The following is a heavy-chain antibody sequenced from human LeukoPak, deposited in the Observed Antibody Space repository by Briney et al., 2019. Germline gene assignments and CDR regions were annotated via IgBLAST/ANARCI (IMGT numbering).Heavy chain of an antibody. CDR1: GFTFSSYS. CDR3: ARGVRLYSGSLLTAFDI. J-gene: IGHJ3*02. Sequence: GGSLRLSCAASGFTFSSYSMNWVRQAPGKGLEWVSSISSSSYIYYADSVKGRFTISRDNAKNSLYLQMNSLRAEDTAVYYCARGVRLYSGSLLTAFDIWGQGTMVTVSS. V-gene: IGHV3-21*01. CDR2: ISSSSYI. D-gene: IGHD1-26*01.